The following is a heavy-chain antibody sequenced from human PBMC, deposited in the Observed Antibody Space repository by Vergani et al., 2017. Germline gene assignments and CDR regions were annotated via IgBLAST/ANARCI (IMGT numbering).Heavy chain of an antibody. CDR1: GYTFTGYY. J-gene: IGHJ4*02. Sequence: QVQVVQSGAEVKRPGASVKVSCKASGYTFTGYYLHWVRLAPGQGLEWMGWINPKNGLTKYAQRFQGRVSLTRDTSITTAFMELSSLRSDDTAMYYCTSFPTETSEYYDSTGYYHRFFEKWGQGTLVTVSS. CDR3: TSFPTETSEYYDSTGYYHRFFEK. V-gene: IGHV1-2*02. CDR2: INPKNGLT. D-gene: IGHD3-16*01.